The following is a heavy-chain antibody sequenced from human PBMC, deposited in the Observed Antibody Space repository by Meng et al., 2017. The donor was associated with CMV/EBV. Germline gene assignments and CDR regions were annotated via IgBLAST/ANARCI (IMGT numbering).Heavy chain of an antibody. D-gene: IGHD2-2*01. Sequence: GESLKISCAASGFTFSSYSMNWVRQAPGKGLEWVSSISSSSSYIYYTDSVKGRFTISRDNAKNSLYLQMNSLRAEDTAVYYCATRYCSSTSCHSHYYGMDVWGQGTTVTVSS. CDR1: GFTFSSYS. CDR3: ATRYCSSTSCHSHYYGMDV. J-gene: IGHJ6*02. CDR2: ISSSSSYI. V-gene: IGHV3-21*01.